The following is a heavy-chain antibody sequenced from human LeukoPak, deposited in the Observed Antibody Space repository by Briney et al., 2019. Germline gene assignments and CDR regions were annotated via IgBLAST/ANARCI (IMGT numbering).Heavy chain of an antibody. J-gene: IGHJ3*02. V-gene: IGHV4-59*01. CDR1: GGSISSYY. CDR2: IYYSGST. Sequence: PSETLSLTCTVYGGSISSYYWSWIRQPPGKGLEWIGYIYYSGSTNYNPSLKSRVTISVDASKNQFSLKLSSVTAADTAVYYCARDRSRSGSDLAFDIWGQGTMVTVSS. D-gene: IGHD1-26*01. CDR3: ARDRSRSGSDLAFDI.